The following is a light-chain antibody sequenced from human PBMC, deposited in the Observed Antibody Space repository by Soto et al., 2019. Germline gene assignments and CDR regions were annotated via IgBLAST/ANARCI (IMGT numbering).Light chain of an antibody. Sequence: IVFTQSPGTLSLSPGERGTLSCRASQMVSNNYLSWYQQKPCQSPRLLIDGASNRATGTPDRFTGCGSGTDLTITISRLEPEDYAVYYCQQYGSPGTLGQGTKVDI. V-gene: IGKV3-20*01. CDR1: QMVSNNY. CDR2: GAS. J-gene: IGKJ1*01. CDR3: QQYGSPGT.